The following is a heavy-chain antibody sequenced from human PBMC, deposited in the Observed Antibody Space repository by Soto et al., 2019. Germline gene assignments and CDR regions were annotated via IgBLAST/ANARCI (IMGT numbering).Heavy chain of an antibody. Sequence: QVQLQQSGPGLVKPSQTLSLTCAISGDSVSSNSAAWNWIRQSPSRGLEWLGRTYYRSKWYNDYAVSVKSRITINPDTSKTQFSLQLDSVTPEDTAVYYCARESYIVVVTAMGTANWFDPWGQGTLVTVSS. CDR3: ARESYIVVVTAMGTANWFDP. D-gene: IGHD2-21*02. J-gene: IGHJ5*02. V-gene: IGHV6-1*01. CDR2: TYYRSKWYN. CDR1: GDSVSSNSAA.